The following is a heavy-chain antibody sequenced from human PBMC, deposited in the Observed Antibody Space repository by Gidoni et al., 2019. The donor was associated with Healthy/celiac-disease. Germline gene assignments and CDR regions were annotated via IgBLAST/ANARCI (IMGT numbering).Heavy chain of an antibody. J-gene: IGHJ3*02. CDR2: IWYDGSNI. CDR3: ARGDYYDSSPNAFDI. V-gene: IGHV3-33*01. D-gene: IGHD3-22*01. Sequence: EWVAVIWYDGSNIYYADSVKGRFTISRDNSKNTLYLQMNSLRAEDTAVYYCARGDYYDSSPNAFDIWGQGTMVTVSS.